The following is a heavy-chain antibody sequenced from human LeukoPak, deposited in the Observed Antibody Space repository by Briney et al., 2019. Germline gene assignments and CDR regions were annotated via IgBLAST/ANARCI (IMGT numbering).Heavy chain of an antibody. J-gene: IGHJ4*02. CDR1: GYSISSGYY. D-gene: IGHD3-10*01. CDR3: ARVPPHYYGTGSPD. Sequence: PSETLSLTCNVSGYSISSGYYWGWIRQPPGKGLQWIGSIYNTGSTYYNPSLKSRITISVDTSKNQLSLRVTSVTATDTAVYYCARVPPHYYGTGSPDWGQGTLVTVSA. V-gene: IGHV4-38-2*02. CDR2: IYNTGST.